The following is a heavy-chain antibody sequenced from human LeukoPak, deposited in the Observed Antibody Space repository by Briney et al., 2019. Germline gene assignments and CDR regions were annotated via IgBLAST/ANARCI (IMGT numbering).Heavy chain of an antibody. Sequence: GESPKISCKGSGYSFNTYWIGWVRQMPGKGLEWMGIIYPGDSDTRYSPSFQGQVTISADKSISTAYLQWSSLKASDTAMYYCARRKDRSSWHDVFDIWGQGTMVTVS. CDR1: GYSFNTYW. J-gene: IGHJ3*02. V-gene: IGHV5-51*01. CDR2: IYPGDSDT. CDR3: ARRKDRSSWHDVFDI. D-gene: IGHD6-13*01.